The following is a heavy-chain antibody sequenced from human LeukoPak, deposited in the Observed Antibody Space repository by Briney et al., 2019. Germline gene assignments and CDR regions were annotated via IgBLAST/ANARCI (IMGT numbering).Heavy chain of an antibody. J-gene: IGHJ4*02. V-gene: IGHV4-39*07. CDR2: IYYSGST. Sequence: SETLSLTCAVSGGSISRSGYSWSWIRQPPGKGLEWIGSIYYSGSTYYNPSLKSRVTISVDTSKNQFSLKLSSVTAADTAVYYCASEMATIRDYWGQGTLVTVSS. CDR3: ASEMATIRDY. CDR1: GGSISRSGYS. D-gene: IGHD5-24*01.